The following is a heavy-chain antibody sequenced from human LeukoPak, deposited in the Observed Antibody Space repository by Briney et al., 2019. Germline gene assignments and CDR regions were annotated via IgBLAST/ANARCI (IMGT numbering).Heavy chain of an antibody. D-gene: IGHD2/OR15-2a*01. CDR1: GFTFSSYG. CDR2: TWYDGSNN. J-gene: IGHJ4*02. Sequence: GGSLRLSCAASGFTFSSYGMHWVRQAPGKGLEWVAVTWYDGSNNYYADSVKGRFTISRDNSKNTLYLEMNSLRAEDTAVYYCTTFYSRLTDYWGQGTVVTVSS. CDR3: TTFYSRLTDY. V-gene: IGHV3-33*03.